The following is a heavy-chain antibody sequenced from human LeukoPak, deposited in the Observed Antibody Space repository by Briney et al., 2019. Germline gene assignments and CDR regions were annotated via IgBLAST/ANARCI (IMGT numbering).Heavy chain of an antibody. D-gene: IGHD3-10*01. Sequence: GGSLRLSCAASGFTFSSYSMNWVRQAPGKGLEWVSSISSSSSYIYYADSVKGRFTISRDNAKNSLYLQMNSLRAEDTAVYYCARAYYYGSGSYYPKDDYWGQGTLVTVSS. CDR3: ARAYYYGSGSYYPKDDY. V-gene: IGHV3-21*01. CDR2: ISSSSSYI. J-gene: IGHJ4*02. CDR1: GFTFSSYS.